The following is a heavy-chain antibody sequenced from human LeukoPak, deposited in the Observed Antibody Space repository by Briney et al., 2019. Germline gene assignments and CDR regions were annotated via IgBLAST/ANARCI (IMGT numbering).Heavy chain of an antibody. CDR3: AKDIVGGGDDY. V-gene: IGHV3-7*01. CDR2: IQEDGKKE. CDR1: GFTFTKFW. Sequence: GGSLRLSCEASGFTFTKFWMSWVRQAPGKGLEWVANIQEDGKKENYVDSVRGRFTISRDNAKNSIYLQMNSLRVEDTAVYYCAKDIVGGGDDYWGQGTLVIGSS. J-gene: IGHJ4*02. D-gene: IGHD2-21*02.